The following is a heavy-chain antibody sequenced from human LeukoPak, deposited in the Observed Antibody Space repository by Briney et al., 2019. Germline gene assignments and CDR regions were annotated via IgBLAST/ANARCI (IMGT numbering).Heavy chain of an antibody. Sequence: SETLSLTCTVSGGSISSYYWSWIRQPPGKGLEWIGYIYYSGSTNYNPSLKSRVTISVDTSKNQFSLKLSSVTAADTAVYCCARDGDYGDFDYWGQGTLVTVSS. V-gene: IGHV4-59*01. D-gene: IGHD4-17*01. CDR3: ARDGDYGDFDY. CDR1: GGSISSYY. J-gene: IGHJ4*02. CDR2: IYYSGST.